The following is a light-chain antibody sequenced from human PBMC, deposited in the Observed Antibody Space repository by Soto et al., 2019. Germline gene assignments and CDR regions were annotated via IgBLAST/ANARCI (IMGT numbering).Light chain of an antibody. J-gene: IGKJ2*01. Sequence: DIVMTQTPLSSPVTLGQPASISCRSSQSLVHRDGNTYLNWFQQRPGQPPRLLIYKISSRFSGVPDRFSVSGAGTDFTLRISRVEAEDVGTYYCMQATQDPHTVGQGTKLEMK. CDR3: MQATQDPHT. CDR1: QSLVHRDGNTY. V-gene: IGKV2-24*01. CDR2: KIS.